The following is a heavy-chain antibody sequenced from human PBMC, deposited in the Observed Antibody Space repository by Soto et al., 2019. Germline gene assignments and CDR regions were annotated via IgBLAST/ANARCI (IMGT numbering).Heavy chain of an antibody. CDR3: AKSASLRYFDWLLGAFDI. D-gene: IGHD3-9*01. J-gene: IGHJ3*02. V-gene: IGHV3-30*18. Sequence: PGGSLRLSCAASGFTFSSYGMHWVRQAPGKGLEWVAVISYDGSNKYYADSVKGRFTISRDNSKNTLYLQMNSLRAEDTAVYYCAKSASLRYFDWLLGAFDIWGQGTMVTVSS. CDR2: ISYDGSNK. CDR1: GFTFSSYG.